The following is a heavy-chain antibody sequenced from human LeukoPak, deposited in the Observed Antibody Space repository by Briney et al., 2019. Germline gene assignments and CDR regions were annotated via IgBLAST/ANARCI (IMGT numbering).Heavy chain of an antibody. D-gene: IGHD2-21*01. CDR2: INHSGST. Sequence: SSETLSHMCPVYGGPFSAYYWSWIGQPPGKGLEWIGEINHSGSTNYNPSLKSRVTISVDTSKNQFSLKLSSVTAADSAVYYCERGLWWSFGYSDGYWGQGTLVTVSS. J-gene: IGHJ4*02. CDR1: GGPFSAYY. V-gene: IGHV4-34*01. CDR3: ERGLWWSFGYSDGY.